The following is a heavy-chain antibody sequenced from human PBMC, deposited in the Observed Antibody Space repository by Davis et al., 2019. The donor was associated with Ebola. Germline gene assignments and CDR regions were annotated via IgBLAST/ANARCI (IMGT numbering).Heavy chain of an antibody. Sequence: GESLKISCAASGFTFSSYWMHWVRQAPGKGLVWVSRINSDGSSTSYADSVKGRFTISRDNAKNSLYLQMNSLRAEDTAVYYCAIPPWYGMDVWGQGTTVTVSS. CDR1: GFTFSSYW. CDR2: INSDGSST. J-gene: IGHJ6*02. CDR3: AIPPWYGMDV. V-gene: IGHV3-74*01.